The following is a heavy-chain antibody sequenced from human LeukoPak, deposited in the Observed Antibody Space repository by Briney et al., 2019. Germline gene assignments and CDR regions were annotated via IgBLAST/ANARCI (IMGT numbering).Heavy chain of an antibody. V-gene: IGHV1-69*02. CDR1: GGTFSSYT. D-gene: IGHD4-11*01. CDR2: IIPILGIA. CDR3: ARGSNYDYYMDV. J-gene: IGHJ6*03. Sequence: GSSVKVSCKASGGTFSSYTISWVRQAPGQGLEWMGRIIPILGIANYAQKFQGRVTITADKSTSTAYMELSSLRSEDTAVYYCARGSNYDYYMDVWGKGTTVTVSS.